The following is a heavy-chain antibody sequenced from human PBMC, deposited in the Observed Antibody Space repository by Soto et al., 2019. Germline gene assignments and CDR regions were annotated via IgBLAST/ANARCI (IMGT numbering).Heavy chain of an antibody. CDR3: ARARTRSPFDY. CDR1: GFTFSSYW. Sequence: PGGSLRLSCAASGFTFSSYWMHWVRQAPGKGLVWVSRINSDGRSTSYADSVKGRFTISRDNAKNTLYLQMNSLRAEDTAVYYCARARTRSPFDYWGQGTLVTVSS. D-gene: IGHD1-7*01. CDR2: INSDGRST. V-gene: IGHV3-74*01. J-gene: IGHJ4*02.